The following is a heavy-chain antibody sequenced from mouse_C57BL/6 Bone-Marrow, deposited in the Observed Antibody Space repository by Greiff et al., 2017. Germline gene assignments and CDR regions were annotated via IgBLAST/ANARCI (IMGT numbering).Heavy chain of an antibody. CDR3: ARGGWLLRYFDV. V-gene: IGHV1-72*01. CDR2: IDPNSGGT. J-gene: IGHJ1*03. D-gene: IGHD2-3*01. CDR1: GYTFTSYW. Sequence: VKLMESGAELVKPGASVKLSCKASGYTFTSYWMHWVKQRPGRGLEWIGRIDPNSGGTKYNEKFKSKATLTVDKPSSTAYMQLSSLTSEDSAVYYGARGGWLLRYFDVWGTGTTVTVSS.